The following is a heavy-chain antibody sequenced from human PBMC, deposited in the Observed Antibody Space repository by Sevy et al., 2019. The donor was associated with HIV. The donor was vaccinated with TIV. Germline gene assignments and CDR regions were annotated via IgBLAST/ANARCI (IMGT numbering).Heavy chain of an antibody. CDR2: MKQDGSEK. CDR3: VREGLGGYSYSLDF. Sequence: GGSLRLSCAASGFTFSSYWMSWVRQAPGKGLEWVATMKQDGSEKYYVDSVKGRFTISRDNAKKSLYLQMNSLRVEDTAVYYCVREGLGGYSYSLDFWGQGTLVTVSS. D-gene: IGHD5-18*01. J-gene: IGHJ4*02. CDR1: GFTFSSYW. V-gene: IGHV3-7*01.